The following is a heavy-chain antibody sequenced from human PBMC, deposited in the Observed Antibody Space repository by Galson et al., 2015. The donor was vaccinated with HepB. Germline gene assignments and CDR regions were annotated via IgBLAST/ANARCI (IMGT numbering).Heavy chain of an antibody. V-gene: IGHV3-11*01. D-gene: IGHD3-10*01. CDR2: ISNDGNTI. Sequence: SLRLSCAASGFTFSDYYMGWIRQAPGKGLEWVSYISNDGNTINYADSVKGRFIISRDNSKNSLSLQMTSLRAEDTAMYYCTRVAGWFDPWGQGTLVTVSS. CDR1: GFTFSDYY. CDR3: TRVAGWFDP. J-gene: IGHJ5*02.